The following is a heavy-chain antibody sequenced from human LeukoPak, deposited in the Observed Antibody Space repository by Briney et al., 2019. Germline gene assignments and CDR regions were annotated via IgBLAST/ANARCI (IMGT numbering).Heavy chain of an antibody. J-gene: IGHJ4*02. Sequence: PSETLSLTCAVYGGSFSGYYWSWIRQPPGKGLEWIGSIYHSGSTYYNPSLKSRVTISVDASKNQFSLKLSSVTAADTAVYYCASGDGPDYWGQGTLVTVSS. CDR1: GGSFSGYY. CDR3: ASGDGPDY. CDR2: IYHSGST. D-gene: IGHD2-8*01. V-gene: IGHV4-34*01.